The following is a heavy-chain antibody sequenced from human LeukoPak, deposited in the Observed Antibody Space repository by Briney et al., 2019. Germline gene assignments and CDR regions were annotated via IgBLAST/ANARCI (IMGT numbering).Heavy chain of an antibody. CDR1: GFTFSDYY. Sequence: GGSLRLSCAASGFTFSDYYMDWVRQAPGKGLEWVGRARNKAQSYTTYYAASVKGRFTTSRDDSKNLLYLQMNSLRAEDTAVYYCARSHSLYYYDSSGPDAFDIWGQGTMVTVSS. V-gene: IGHV3-72*01. J-gene: IGHJ3*02. CDR2: ARNKAQSYTT. CDR3: ARSHSLYYYDSSGPDAFDI. D-gene: IGHD3-22*01.